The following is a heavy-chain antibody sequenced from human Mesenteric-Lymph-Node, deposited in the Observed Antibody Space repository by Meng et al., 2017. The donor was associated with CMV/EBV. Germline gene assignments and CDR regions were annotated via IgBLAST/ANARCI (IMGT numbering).Heavy chain of an antibody. CDR2: IYYSGST. D-gene: IGHD3-10*01. CDR3: ARPHYYGSGSSPWFDP. V-gene: IGHV4-39*01. J-gene: IGHJ5*02. Sequence: HLQLQESGPGLVKPSETLARSCTVCGGSISSSSYYWGWIRQPPGKGLEWIGSIYYSGSTYYHPSLKSRVTISVDTSKNQFSLKLSSVTVADTAVYYCARPHYYGSGSSPWFDPWGQGTLVTVSS. CDR1: GGSISSSSYY.